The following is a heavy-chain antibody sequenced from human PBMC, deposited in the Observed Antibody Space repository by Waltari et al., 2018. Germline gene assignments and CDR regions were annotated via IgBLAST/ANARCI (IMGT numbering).Heavy chain of an antibody. V-gene: IGHV3-23*01. D-gene: IGHD2-2*01. J-gene: IGHJ4*02. Sequence: EVQLLESGGGLVPPGGSVRLSCAAAGFVFHNYGMGWVRQGPGKGLGWFESRVGNGVDSYYADSVKRRFTISRDNSESTLSLQMDNLRGEDTAIYYCAKVLRAFSSSPFHFYFDSWGQGTLVAVSS. CDR2: RVGNGVDS. CDR3: AKVLRAFSSSPFHFYFDS. CDR1: GFVFHNYG.